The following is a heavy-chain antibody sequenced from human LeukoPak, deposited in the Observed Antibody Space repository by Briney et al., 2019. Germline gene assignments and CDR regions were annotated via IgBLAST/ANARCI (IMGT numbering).Heavy chain of an antibody. CDR2: IYSGGST. Sequence: GGSLRLSCAASGFTVSSNYMSWVRQAPGKGLEWVSVIYSGGSTYYAGSVKGRFTISRDNSKNTLYLQMNSLRAEDTAVYYCARAPHWELRGAFDIWGQGTMVTVSS. V-gene: IGHV3-53*01. CDR3: ARAPHWELRGAFDI. D-gene: IGHD1-26*01. J-gene: IGHJ3*02. CDR1: GFTVSSNY.